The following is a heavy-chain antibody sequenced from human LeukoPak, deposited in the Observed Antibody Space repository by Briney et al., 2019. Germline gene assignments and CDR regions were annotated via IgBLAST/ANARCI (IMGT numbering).Heavy chain of an antibody. CDR2: INHSGST. D-gene: IGHD2-15*01. V-gene: IGHV4-34*01. CDR3: AAGYCSGGSCDCNFDY. Sequence: SETLSLTCAVYGGSFSGYYWSWIRQPPGKGLEWIGEINHSGSTNYNPSLKSRVTISVDTSKNQFSLKLSSVTAADTAVYYCAAGYCSGGSCDCNFDYWGQGTLVTVSS. J-gene: IGHJ4*02. CDR1: GGSFSGYY.